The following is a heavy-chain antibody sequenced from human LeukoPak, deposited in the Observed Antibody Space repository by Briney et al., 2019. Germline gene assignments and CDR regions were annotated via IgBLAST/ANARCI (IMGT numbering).Heavy chain of an antibody. Sequence: GGSLRLSCAASGFTFSSFDMHWVRQVTGRGLEWVSAIDVAGDTFYPGSVKGRFTISRDNAKNSLFLQMDSLTVGDTAVYYCARGYCTGGTCVGSFDYWGQGALVIVSS. CDR2: IDVAGDT. J-gene: IGHJ4*02. CDR1: GFTFSSFD. V-gene: IGHV3-13*04. CDR3: ARGYCTGGTCVGSFDY. D-gene: IGHD2-15*01.